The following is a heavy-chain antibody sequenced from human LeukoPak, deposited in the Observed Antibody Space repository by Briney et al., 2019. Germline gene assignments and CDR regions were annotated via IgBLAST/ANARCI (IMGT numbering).Heavy chain of an antibody. Sequence: SETLSLTCTVPGGSITSSSYYWGWIRQPPGKGLEWIGSIYSSGSTYYNPSLKSRVTISVDTSKNQFSLKLSSVTAADTAVYYCARSILGHDAFDIWGQGTMVTVSS. CDR3: ARSILGHDAFDI. V-gene: IGHV4-39*01. D-gene: IGHD2-21*01. CDR1: GGSITSSSYY. J-gene: IGHJ3*02. CDR2: IYSSGST.